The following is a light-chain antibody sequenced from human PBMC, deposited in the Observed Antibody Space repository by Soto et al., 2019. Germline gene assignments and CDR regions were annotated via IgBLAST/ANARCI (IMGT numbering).Light chain of an antibody. CDR3: HSCDDKNQV. J-gene: IGLJ2*01. CDR2: QDK. CDR1: SGSIASSF. V-gene: IGLV6-57*01. Sequence: NFMLTQPHSVSESPGKTVTISCTRSSGSIASSFVQWYQQRPGSSPTIVISQDKQRPSGVPDRFSGSIDSSSNSASLTIAGLKTEDEADYYCHSCDDKNQVFGGGTKLTVL.